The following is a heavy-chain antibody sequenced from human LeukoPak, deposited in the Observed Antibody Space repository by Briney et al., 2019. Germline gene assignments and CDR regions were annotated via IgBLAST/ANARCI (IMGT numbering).Heavy chain of an antibody. J-gene: IGHJ6*02. CDR3: AREGSGYEYGMDV. CDR1: GFTFSSYG. CDR2: IWYDGSNK. V-gene: IGHV3-33*01. Sequence: PGGSLRLSCAASGFTFSSYGMHWVRQAPGKGLEWVAVIWYDGSNKYYADSVKGRFTISRDNSKNTLYLQMNSLRAEDTAVYYCAREGSGYEYGMDVWGQGTTVTVSS. D-gene: IGHD3-10*01.